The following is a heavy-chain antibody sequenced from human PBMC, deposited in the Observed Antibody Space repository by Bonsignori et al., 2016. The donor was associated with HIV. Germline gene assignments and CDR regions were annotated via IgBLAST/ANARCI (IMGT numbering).Heavy chain of an antibody. CDR1: GFTFGTYS. CDR3: AKDQYYSSWFFDI. J-gene: IGHJ2*01. Sequence: QVQLVESGGGVVQPGGSLRLSCAATGFTFGTYSLHWVRQAPGKGLEWLVVIRYDGTTEFNAESVKGRFTVSRDNSKNTMYLQMNGLRPEDTAIYYCAKDQYYSSWFFDIWGRG. CDR2: IRYDGTTE. D-gene: IGHD3-10*01. V-gene: IGHV3-30*02.